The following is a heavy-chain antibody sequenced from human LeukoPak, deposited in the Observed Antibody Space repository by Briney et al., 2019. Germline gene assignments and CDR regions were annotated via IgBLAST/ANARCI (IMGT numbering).Heavy chain of an antibody. J-gene: IGHJ4*02. CDR1: GYTFTSYG. D-gene: IGHD2-21*02. Sequence: ASVKVSCKASGYTFTSYGISWVRQAPGQGLEWMGWINPNSGGTNYAQKFQGRVTMTRDTSISTAYMELSRLRSDDTAVYYCARTLGGDIFDYWGQGTLVTVSS. V-gene: IGHV1-2*02. CDR3: ARTLGGDIFDY. CDR2: INPNSGGT.